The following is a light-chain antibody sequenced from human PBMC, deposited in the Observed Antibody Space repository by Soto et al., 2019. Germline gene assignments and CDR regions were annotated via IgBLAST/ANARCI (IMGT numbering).Light chain of an antibody. Sequence: EIVLTQSPTTLSLSPGEGATLSCRASQSVSSYLAWYQQKPGQAPRLLIYDASNRATGIPARFSGSGSGTDFTLIIRSLEPEDFAVYYCQLRSNWPVTFGLGTKVEV. CDR2: DAS. CDR3: QLRSNWPVT. V-gene: IGKV3-11*01. CDR1: QSVSSY. J-gene: IGKJ1*01.